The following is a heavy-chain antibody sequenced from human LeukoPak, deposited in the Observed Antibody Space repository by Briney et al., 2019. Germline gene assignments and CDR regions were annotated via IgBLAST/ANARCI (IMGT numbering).Heavy chain of an antibody. Sequence: GSLRLSCAASGFTFTSYAMNWVRQAPGKGLEWVASIGTTSTFIHYADSVKGRFTISRDNAQDSLFLQMNSLGAEDTAVYYCARGIAAAGGPPGYYYGMDVWGQGTTVTVSS. CDR1: GFTFTSYA. D-gene: IGHD6-13*01. J-gene: IGHJ6*02. CDR3: ARGIAAAGGPPGYYYGMDV. CDR2: IGTTSTFI. V-gene: IGHV3-21*01.